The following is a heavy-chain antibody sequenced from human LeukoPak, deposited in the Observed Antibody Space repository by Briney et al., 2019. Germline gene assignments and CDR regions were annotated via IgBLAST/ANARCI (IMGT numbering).Heavy chain of an antibody. CDR3: AREGAAAGALYAFDI. Sequence: GGSLRLSCAASGFTVSGNYMSWVRQAPGKGLEWVSVIYSGGSTYYADSVKGRFTISRDNSKNTLYLQMNSLRAEDTAVYYCAREGAAAGALYAFDIWGQGTMVTVSS. J-gene: IGHJ3*02. D-gene: IGHD6-13*01. CDR1: GFTVSGNY. CDR2: IYSGGST. V-gene: IGHV3-53*01.